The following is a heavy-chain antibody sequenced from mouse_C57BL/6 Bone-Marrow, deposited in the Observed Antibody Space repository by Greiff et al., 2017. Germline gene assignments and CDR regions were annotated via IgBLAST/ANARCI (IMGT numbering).Heavy chain of an antibody. CDR2: IDPSDSYT. V-gene: IGHV1-69*01. J-gene: IGHJ4*01. D-gene: IGHD1-1*01. CDR3: ARGYYGSSSYYYAMDY. Sequence: QVQLQQPGAELVMPGASVKLSCKASGYTFTSYWMHCVKQRPGQGLEWIGEIDPSDSYTNYNQKFKGKSTLTVDKSSSTAYMQLSSLTSEDSAVYYCARGYYGSSSYYYAMDYWGQGTSVTVSS. CDR1: GYTFTSYW.